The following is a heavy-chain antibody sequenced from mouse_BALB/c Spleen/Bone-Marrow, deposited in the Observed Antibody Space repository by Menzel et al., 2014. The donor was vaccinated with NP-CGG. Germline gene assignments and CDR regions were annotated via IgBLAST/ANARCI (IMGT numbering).Heavy chain of an antibody. J-gene: IGHJ4*01. D-gene: IGHD1-2*01. Sequence: VQLQQSRAESVKTGASVKPSCTASGFNVKDTYMQWVKQRPEQGLEWIGRIDPANGNTQYDPTFQGKATITTDTSSNTAYLQLSSLTSEDTAVYYCTRERHYYGSDALDYWGHATSVTIS. CDR2: IDPANGNT. CDR1: GFNVKDTY. V-gene: IGHV14-3*02. CDR3: TRERHYYGSDALDY.